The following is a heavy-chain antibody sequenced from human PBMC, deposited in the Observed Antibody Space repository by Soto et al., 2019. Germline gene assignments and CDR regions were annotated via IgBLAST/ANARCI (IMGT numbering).Heavy chain of an antibody. Sequence: ASETLYLPCTVSGGSLSGDYWSWVRQPPGKGLEWIGYMYNTGSTVYNPSFKSRVTISVDTSKNQFSLKLNSVTAADTAVYYCARDLWGYCGTDCYPLDVWGQGTTVTVSS. D-gene: IGHD2-21*02. J-gene: IGHJ6*02. V-gene: IGHV4-59*01. CDR3: ARDLWGYCGTDCYPLDV. CDR2: MYNTGST. CDR1: GGSLSGDY.